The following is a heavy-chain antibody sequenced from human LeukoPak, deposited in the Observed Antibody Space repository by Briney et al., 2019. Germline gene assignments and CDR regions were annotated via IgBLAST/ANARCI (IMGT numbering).Heavy chain of an antibody. V-gene: IGHV3-7*01. CDR2: IKQDGNEK. J-gene: IGHJ3*02. D-gene: IGHD3-3*01. CDR1: GFTFSSYW. CDR3: ARPITVSGATDGFDI. Sequence: PGWSLRLSCAASGFTFSSYWMNWVRQAPGKGLEWVANIKQDGNEKYYVGSVKGRFTISRDNAKNSLYLQMDSLRVEDTAVYYCARPITVSGATDGFDIWGQGTMVTVSS.